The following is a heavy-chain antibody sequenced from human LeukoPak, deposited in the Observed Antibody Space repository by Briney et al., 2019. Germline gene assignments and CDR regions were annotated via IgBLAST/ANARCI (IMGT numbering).Heavy chain of an antibody. J-gene: IGHJ4*02. CDR3: TRSGYQYYFDY. CDR2: ISSSSSYT. V-gene: IGHV3-11*03. D-gene: IGHD3-22*01. Sequence: GGSLRLFCAASGFTFSDYYMSWVRQAPGKGLEWVSYISSSSSYTNYADSVKGRFTISRDNAKNSLYLQMNSLRAEDTAVYYCTRSGYQYYFDYWGQGTLVTVSS. CDR1: GFTFSDYY.